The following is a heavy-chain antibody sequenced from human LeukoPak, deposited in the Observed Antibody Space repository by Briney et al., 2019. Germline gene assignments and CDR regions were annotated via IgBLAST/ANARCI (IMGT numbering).Heavy chain of an antibody. CDR1: GFTFSSYG. Sequence: GGSLRLSCAASGFTFSSYGMHWVRQAPGKGLEWVAVISDDGTDTYYAGSVEGRFSISRDNSKSTVFLQMNSLRGEDTAVYYCGPIDSWGQGTLVTVSS. CDR3: GPIDS. CDR2: ISDDGTDT. J-gene: IGHJ4*02. V-gene: IGHV3-30*03.